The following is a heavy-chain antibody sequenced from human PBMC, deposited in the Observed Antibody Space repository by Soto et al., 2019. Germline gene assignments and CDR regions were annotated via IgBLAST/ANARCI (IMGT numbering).Heavy chain of an antibody. J-gene: IGHJ4*02. V-gene: IGHV4-34*01. Sequence: PSETLSLTCAVYGGSFSGYYWSWIRQPPGKGLEWIGEINHSGSTNYNPSLKSRVTISVDTSKNQFSLKLSSVTAADTAVYYCARGLGLPIYCSGGSCYPPYFDYWGQGTLVTVSS. CDR3: ARGLGLPIYCSGGSCYPPYFDY. D-gene: IGHD2-15*01. CDR1: GGSFSGYY. CDR2: INHSGST.